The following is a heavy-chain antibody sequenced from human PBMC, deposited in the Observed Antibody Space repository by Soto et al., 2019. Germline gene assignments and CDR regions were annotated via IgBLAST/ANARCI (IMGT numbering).Heavy chain of an antibody. J-gene: IGHJ4*02. CDR3: ARDRQWLHYFDY. CDR2: ISYDGGNK. D-gene: IGHD6-19*01. V-gene: IGHV3-30*03. Sequence: GGSLRLSCAASGFTFSSYGMHWVRQAPGKGLEWVAVISYDGGNKYYADSVKGRFTISRDNSKNTMYLQMNSLRAEDTAVYYCARDRQWLHYFDYWVQGTLVTVSS. CDR1: GFTFSSYG.